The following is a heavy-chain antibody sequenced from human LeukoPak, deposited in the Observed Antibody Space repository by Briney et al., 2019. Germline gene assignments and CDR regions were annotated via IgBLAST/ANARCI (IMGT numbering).Heavy chain of an antibody. Sequence: SETLSLTCTVSGGSISSYYWSWIRQPPGKGLEWIGYIYYSGSTNYNPSLKSRVTISVDTSKNQFSLKLSSVTAADTAVYYCARHITLPPHKLAVDYWGQGTLVTVSS. V-gene: IGHV4-59*08. CDR1: GGSISSYY. CDR3: ARHITLPPHKLAVDY. J-gene: IGHJ4*02. D-gene: IGHD1-14*01. CDR2: IYYSGST.